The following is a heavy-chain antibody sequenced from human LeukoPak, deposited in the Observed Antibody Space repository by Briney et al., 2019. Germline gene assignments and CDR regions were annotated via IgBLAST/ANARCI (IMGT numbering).Heavy chain of an antibody. CDR3: ARVVVVVPAAKRDYYMDV. J-gene: IGHJ6*03. CDR1: GGSFSGYY. D-gene: IGHD2-2*01. V-gene: IGHV4-34*01. CDR2: INHSGST. Sequence: PSETLSLTCAVYGGSFSGYYWSWIRQPPGKGLEWIGEINHSGSTNYNPSLKSRVTISVDTSKNQFSLKLSSVTAADTAVYYCARVVVVVPAAKRDYYMDVWGKGTTVTVSS.